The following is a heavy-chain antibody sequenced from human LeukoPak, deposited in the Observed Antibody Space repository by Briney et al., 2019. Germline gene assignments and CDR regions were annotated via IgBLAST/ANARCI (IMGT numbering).Heavy chain of an antibody. J-gene: IGHJ3*02. CDR2: IYHSGNT. CDR1: GGSISSHY. CDR3: ARGYDFWSGVMSDAFDI. Sequence: SETLSLTCTVSGGSISSHYWSWVRRTPGKGLEWIGHIYHSGNTKYNSALKGRVTISDDAFKNQFSLRLSSVTAADTAVYFCARGYDFWSGVMSDAFDIWGRGTKVTVSS. V-gene: IGHV4-59*11. D-gene: IGHD3-3*01.